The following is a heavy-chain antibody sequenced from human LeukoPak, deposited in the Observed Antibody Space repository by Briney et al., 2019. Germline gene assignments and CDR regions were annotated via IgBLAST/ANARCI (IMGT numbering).Heavy chain of an antibody. CDR1: GGSISSYY. V-gene: IGHV4-59*12. J-gene: IGHJ5*02. Sequence: SETLSLTCTVSGGSISSYYWSWIRQPPGKGLEWIGYIYYSGSTNYNPSLKSRVTISVDTSKNQFSLKLSSVTAADTAVYYCAREGYLGYWFDPWGQGTLVTVSS. D-gene: IGHD1-26*01. CDR2: IYYSGST. CDR3: AREGYLGYWFDP.